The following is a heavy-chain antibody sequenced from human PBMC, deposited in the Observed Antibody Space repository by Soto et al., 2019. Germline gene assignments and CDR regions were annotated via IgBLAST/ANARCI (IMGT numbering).Heavy chain of an antibody. CDR2: IWYDGSNK. CDR3: ARARAYDFWSGYYPWPDY. CDR1: GFTVSSYG. Sequence: GGSLRLSCAASGFTVSSYGMHWVRQAPGKGLEWVAVIWYDGSNKYYADSVKGRFTISRDNSKNTLYLQMNSLRAEDTAVYYCARARAYDFWSGYYPWPDYWGQGTLVTVSS. D-gene: IGHD3-3*01. V-gene: IGHV3-33*01. J-gene: IGHJ4*02.